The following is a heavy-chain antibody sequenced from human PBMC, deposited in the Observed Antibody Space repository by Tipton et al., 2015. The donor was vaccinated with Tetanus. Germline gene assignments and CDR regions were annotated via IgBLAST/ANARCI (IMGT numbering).Heavy chain of an antibody. Sequence: SLRLSCAASGFTFNSYAMHWVRHIPGKGLEWVAVIWYDGNNKYYADSVKGRFTISRDNSKNIMYLQMNNLRADDTALYYCARDMMYRSSAYPPPFDHWGQGALVTVSS. J-gene: IGHJ4*02. CDR1: GFTFNSYA. V-gene: IGHV3-33*01. D-gene: IGHD6-6*01. CDR2: IWYDGNNK. CDR3: ARDMMYRSSAYPPPFDH.